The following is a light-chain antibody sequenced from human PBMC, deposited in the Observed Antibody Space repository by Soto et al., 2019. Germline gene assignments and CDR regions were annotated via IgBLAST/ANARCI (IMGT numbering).Light chain of an antibody. Sequence: QSVLTQPPSVSGAPGQRVTISCTGSSSNIGAGYDVHWYQQLPGTAPKLLIYGNSNRPSGVPDRFSGSKSGTSASLAITGLQAEDEADYYCQSYDSSLSGRGFGPGTQLTVL. CDR3: QSYDSSLSGRG. V-gene: IGLV1-40*01. CDR2: GNS. J-gene: IGLJ1*01. CDR1: SSNIGAGYD.